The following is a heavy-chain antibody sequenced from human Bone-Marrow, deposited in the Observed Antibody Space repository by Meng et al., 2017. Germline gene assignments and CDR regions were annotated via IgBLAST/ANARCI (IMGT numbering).Heavy chain of an antibody. J-gene: IGHJ3*02. Sequence: GESLKISCAASGFTFSSYWMSWVRQAPGKGLEWVANIKKDGSEKYYVDSVKGRFTISRDNAKNSLYLQMNSLRAEDTAVYYCARAGLWWWGGAVDIWGQGTMVTVSS. CDR3: ARAGLWWWGGAVDI. D-gene: IGHD2-21*01. V-gene: IGHV3-7*01. CDR1: GFTFSSYW. CDR2: IKKDGSEK.